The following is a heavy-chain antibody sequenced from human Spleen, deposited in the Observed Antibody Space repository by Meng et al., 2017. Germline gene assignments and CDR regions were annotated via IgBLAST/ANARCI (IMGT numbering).Heavy chain of an antibody. V-gene: IGHV4-30-4*01. D-gene: IGHD2-2*01. CDR2: IYYSGTT. CDR3: ARVEYQLLEFDP. CDR1: GGSISRGDYF. Sequence: QVQLQESGPGLVKPSQTLSLTCTVSGGSISRGDYFWSWIRQPPGKGLEWIGYIYYSGTTYYKPSLKSRVIISVDTSKNQFSLKLSSVTAADTAMYFCARVEYQLLEFDPWGQGILVTVSS. J-gene: IGHJ5*02.